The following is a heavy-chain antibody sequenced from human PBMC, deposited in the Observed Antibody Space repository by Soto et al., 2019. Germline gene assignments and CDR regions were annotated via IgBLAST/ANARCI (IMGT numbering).Heavy chain of an antibody. V-gene: IGHV4-30-4*01. J-gene: IGHJ1*01. CDR3: VGTGTTDDF. CDR1: GASVNTGDYY. CDR2: IFYSGDT. Sequence: SETLSLTCTVSGASVNTGDYYWSYIRQPPGKGLEWLGYIFYSGDTYYNPSLKSRATISLNTSRNQFSLTLTSVTDADTALYYCVGTGTTDDFWGQGTLVTVSS. D-gene: IGHD1-7*01.